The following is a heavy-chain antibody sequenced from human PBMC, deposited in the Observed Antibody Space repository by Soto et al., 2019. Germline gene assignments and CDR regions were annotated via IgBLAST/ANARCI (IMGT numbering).Heavy chain of an antibody. D-gene: IGHD3-3*01. Sequence: VQLVESGGGVVQPGRSLRLSCAASGFTFSSYGMHWVRQAPGEGLEWVAVISYYGSNKYYADSVKGRFTISRDNSKNTLYLQMTSLRAEDTAVYYCAKDDFGVPHYWGQGTLVTVSS. CDR2: ISYYGSNK. J-gene: IGHJ4*02. CDR3: AKDDFGVPHY. V-gene: IGHV3-30*18. CDR1: GFTFSSYG.